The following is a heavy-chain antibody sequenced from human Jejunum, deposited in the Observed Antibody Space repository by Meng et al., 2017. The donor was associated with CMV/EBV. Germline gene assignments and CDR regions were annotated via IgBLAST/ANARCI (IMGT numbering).Heavy chain of an antibody. CDR3: ARGTPGRSYSDY. V-gene: IGHV1-18*01. J-gene: IGHJ4*02. CDR1: GYTFTRYG. Sequence: QVQLVQAGAEVKKPGASVKVSCKASGYTFTRYGISWVRQAPGQGLEWMGWISAYSGNTKYAHKVQGRVTLTTDTSTNTVYMELRSLTSDDTAVYYCARGTPGRSYSDYWGQGTLVTVSS. CDR2: ISAYSGNT. D-gene: IGHD3-10*01.